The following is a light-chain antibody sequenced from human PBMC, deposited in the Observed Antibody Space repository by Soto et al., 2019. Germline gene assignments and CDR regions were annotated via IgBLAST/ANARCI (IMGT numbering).Light chain of an antibody. Sequence: EIVMAQSPATLSVARGERATLSCRASQSVSSNLAWYQQKPGQAPRLLIYGTSSRATGIPDRFSGSGSGTDFTLTISRLEPEDFAVYYCQQYGNSPITFGQGTRLEIK. CDR1: QSVSSN. CDR2: GTS. V-gene: IGKV3-20*01. J-gene: IGKJ5*01. CDR3: QQYGNSPIT.